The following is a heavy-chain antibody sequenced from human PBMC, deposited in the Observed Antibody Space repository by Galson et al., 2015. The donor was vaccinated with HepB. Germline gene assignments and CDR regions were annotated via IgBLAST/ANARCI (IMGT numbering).Heavy chain of an antibody. Sequence: SVKVSCKASGYTFTSYGISWVRQAPGQGLEWMGWISAYNGNANYAQKLQGRVTMTTDTSTSTAYMELRSLRSDDTAVYYCARDIVVVPAVAYYYYGMDVWGQGTTVTVSS. D-gene: IGHD2-2*01. V-gene: IGHV1-18*04. J-gene: IGHJ6*02. CDR2: ISAYNGNA. CDR1: GYTFTSYG. CDR3: ARDIVVVPAVAYYYYGMDV.